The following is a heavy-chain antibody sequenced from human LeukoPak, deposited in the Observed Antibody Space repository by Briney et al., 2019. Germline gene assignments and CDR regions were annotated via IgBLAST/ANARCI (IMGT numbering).Heavy chain of an antibody. CDR1: GGSISSYY. D-gene: IGHD6-13*01. CDR2: IYHSGNT. J-gene: IGHJ4*02. Sequence: SETLSLTCTVSGGSISSYYWSWIRQPPGKGLEWIGFIYHSGNTNKNPSLTTRVTMSVDTSETQITLRLSSVTAADTAVYYCAREEGIAAAGALEYWGQGILVTVSS. CDR3: AREEGIAAAGALEY. V-gene: IGHV4-59*01.